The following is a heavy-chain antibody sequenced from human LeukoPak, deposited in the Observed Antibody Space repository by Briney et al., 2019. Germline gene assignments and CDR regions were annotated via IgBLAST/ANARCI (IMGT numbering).Heavy chain of an antibody. CDR2: VSWNGSRT. D-gene: IGHD6-19*01. CDR1: GFTFSNRD. CDR3: ARDGGSGWYYFDY. V-gene: IGHV3-19*01. J-gene: IGHJ4*02. Sequence: GGSLRLSCAASGFTFSNRDMNWVRQAPGKGLEWVSGVSWNGSRTHYADSVKGRFIISRDNSKNTLYLQMNSLRAEDTAVYYCARDGGSGWYYFDYWGQGTLVTVSS.